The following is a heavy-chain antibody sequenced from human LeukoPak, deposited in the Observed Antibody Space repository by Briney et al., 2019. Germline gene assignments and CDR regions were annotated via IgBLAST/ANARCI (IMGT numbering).Heavy chain of an antibody. CDR3: ARDLSGVTGYTYGRGIDY. V-gene: IGHV3-7*01. D-gene: IGHD5-18*01. CDR1: GFTFSSYW. CDR2: IKKDGSEK. J-gene: IGHJ4*02. Sequence: GGSLRLSCAASGFTFSSYWMSWVRQAPGKGLGWVANIKKDGSEKYYVDSVKGRFTISRDNAKTSLYLQMNSLRAEDTAVYYCARDLSGVTGYTYGRGIDYWGQGTLVTVSS.